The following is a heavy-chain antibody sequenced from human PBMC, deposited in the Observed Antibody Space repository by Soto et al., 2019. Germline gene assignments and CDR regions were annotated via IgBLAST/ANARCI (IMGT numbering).Heavy chain of an antibody. CDR2: IRSKANSYAT. CDR1: GFTFSGSA. V-gene: IGHV3-73*01. J-gene: IGHJ6*03. Sequence: PGGSLRLSCAASGFTFSGSAMHWVRQASGKGLEWVGRIRSKANSYATAYAASVKGRFTISRDDSKNTAYLQMNSLKTEDTAVYYCTYYGSGSYYYYYYMDVWGKGTTVTVSS. D-gene: IGHD3-10*01. CDR3: TYYGSGSYYYYYYMDV.